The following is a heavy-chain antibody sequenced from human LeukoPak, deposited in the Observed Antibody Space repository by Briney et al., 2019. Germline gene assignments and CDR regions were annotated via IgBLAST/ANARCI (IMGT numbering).Heavy chain of an antibody. Sequence: GESLKISCQGSGSSFTSYWIGWVRQLPGKGVEWMGIIYPGDSDTRYSPSFQGQVTISADKSISTAYLQGSSLKGSDNAMYYCARSNGRKVAPFDSSGPRTLVTVSS. V-gene: IGHV5-51*01. J-gene: IGHJ4*02. CDR3: ARSNGRKVAPFDS. CDR1: GSSFTSYW. CDR2: IYPGDSDT. D-gene: IGHD2-2*01.